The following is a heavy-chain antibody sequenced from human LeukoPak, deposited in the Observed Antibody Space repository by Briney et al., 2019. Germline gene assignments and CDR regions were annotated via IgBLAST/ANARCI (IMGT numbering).Heavy chain of an antibody. CDR1: GDSFTTHC. CDR3: ASDSISMNAFDA. J-gene: IGHJ3*01. CDR2: ISYIGST. Sequence: SETLSLTCTVSGDSFTTHCWSWIRQPPGRGLEWIGYISYIGSTNYNPSLKSRVTISIDTSKNEASLMLASVTAADTAVYYGASDSISMNAFDAWGQGTMVTVSS. D-gene: IGHD3-22*01. V-gene: IGHV4-59*11.